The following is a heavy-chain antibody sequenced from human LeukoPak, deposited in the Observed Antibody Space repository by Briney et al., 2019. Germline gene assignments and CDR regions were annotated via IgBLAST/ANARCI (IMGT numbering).Heavy chain of an antibody. CDR1: GFTFNNYG. V-gene: IGHV3-30*02. J-gene: IGHJ4*02. CDR2: LHFDGSTK. CDR3: ASGKSVTFGGVIVSFDY. Sequence: PGGSLRLSCAASGFTFNNYGVHWVRQAPGKGLEWLAFLHFDGSTKHYAVSVKGRFTISRDNSQNTVYLQMNSLRAEDTAVHYCASGKSVTFGGVIVSFDYWGQGTLVTVSS. D-gene: IGHD3-16*02.